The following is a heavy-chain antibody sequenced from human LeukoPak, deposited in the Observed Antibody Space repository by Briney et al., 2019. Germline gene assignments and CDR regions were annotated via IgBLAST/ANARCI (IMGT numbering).Heavy chain of an antibody. CDR2: IGSDNKP. Sequence: PGGSLRLSCEASGFTFSAYAMTWVRQAAGKGLEWVSSIGSDNKPHYSESVKGRFAISRDNSKNTLFLQLRNLRVEDTALYYCARDLHYYVAMDVRGQGTTVTVSS. V-gene: IGHV3-23*01. D-gene: IGHD3-10*02. CDR1: GFTFSAYA. CDR3: ARDLHYYVAMDV. J-gene: IGHJ6*02.